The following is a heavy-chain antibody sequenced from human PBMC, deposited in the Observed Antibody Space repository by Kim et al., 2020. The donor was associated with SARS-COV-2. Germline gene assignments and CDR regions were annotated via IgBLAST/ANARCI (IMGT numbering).Heavy chain of an antibody. J-gene: IGHJ6*02. V-gene: IGHV3-23*01. Sequence: GGSLRLSCAASGFTFSNYAMSWVRQPPGKGLEWVSAISGSGGSTYYADSVKGRFTISRDNSKNTLYLQMNSLRAEDTAVYYCAKDGGIAVAGVRLVGYYYDGRDVGGQGTTVTVSS. CDR2: ISGSGGST. CDR3: AKDGGIAVAGVRLVGYYYDGRDV. D-gene: IGHD6-19*01. CDR1: GFTFSNYA.